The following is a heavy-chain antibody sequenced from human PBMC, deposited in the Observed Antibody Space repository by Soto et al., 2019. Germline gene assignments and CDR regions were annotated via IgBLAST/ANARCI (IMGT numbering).Heavy chain of an antibody. CDR3: AKADGQQWLIPHLDN. J-gene: IGHJ4*02. CDR1: GFNFKKFA. D-gene: IGHD6-19*01. V-gene: IGHV3-23*01. Sequence: EVHLLESGGGVGQPGGSLRLSCVASGFNFKKFAMAWVRQAAGEGLEWVSGISCCGGSASYADSVKGRFSIARDDSKNTVSLQLNSLRVEDTAQYYCAKADGQQWLIPHLDNWGQGTLVTVS. CDR2: ISCCGGSA.